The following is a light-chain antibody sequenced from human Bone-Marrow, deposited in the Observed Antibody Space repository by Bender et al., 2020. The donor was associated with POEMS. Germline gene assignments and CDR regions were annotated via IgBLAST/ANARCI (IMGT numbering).Light chain of an antibody. CDR3: QSYDNSLGGWV. J-gene: IGLJ3*02. Sequence: QSVLTQPPSVSEAPGQRVTISCTGTISNIGARYDVHWYQQLPGTAPRLLIYGNNNRPSGVPDRFSGSKSGTSASLAITGLQAEDEGDYYCQSYDNSLGGWVFGGGTKLTVL. V-gene: IGLV1-40*01. CDR2: GNN. CDR1: ISNIGARYD.